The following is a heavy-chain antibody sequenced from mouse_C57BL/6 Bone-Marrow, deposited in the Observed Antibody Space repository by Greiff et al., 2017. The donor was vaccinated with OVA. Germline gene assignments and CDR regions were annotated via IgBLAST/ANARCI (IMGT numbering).Heavy chain of an antibody. Sequence: QVQLQQPGAELVKPGASVKLSCKASGYTFTSYWMQWVKQRPGQGLEWSGEIDPSDSYTNYNQQFKGKATLPVDTSSSTAYMQLSSLTSEDSAVYYGARRITWLRRRGYAMDYWGQGTSVTVSS. CDR1: GYTFTSYW. D-gene: IGHD2-2*01. J-gene: IGHJ4*01. CDR2: IDPSDSYT. V-gene: IGHV1-50*01. CDR3: ARRITWLRRRGYAMDY.